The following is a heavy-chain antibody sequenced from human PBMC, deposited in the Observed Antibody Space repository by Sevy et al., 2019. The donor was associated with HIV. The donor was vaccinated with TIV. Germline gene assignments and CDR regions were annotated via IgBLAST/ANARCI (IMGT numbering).Heavy chain of an antibody. V-gene: IGHV3-30*02. CDR3: AKVVQQLTFNWFDP. J-gene: IGHJ5*02. CDR2: IRYDGSNK. CDR1: GFTFSSYG. D-gene: IGHD6-13*01. Sequence: GGSLRLSCAASGFTFSSYGMHWVRQAPGKGLEWVAFIRYDGSNKYYADSVKGRFTISRDNSKNTLYLQMNSLRAEDTAVYYCAKVVQQLTFNWFDPWGQGTLVTVSS.